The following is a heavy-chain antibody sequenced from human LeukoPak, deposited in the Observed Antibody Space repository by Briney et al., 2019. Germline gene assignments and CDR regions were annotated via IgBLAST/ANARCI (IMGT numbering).Heavy chain of an antibody. CDR2: IYHSGST. Sequence: SETLSLTCTVSGYSISSGYYLGWIRQPPGKGLEWIGSIYHSGSTYYNPSLKSRVTISVDTSKNQFSLKLSSVTAADTAVYYCARDRGRDGYFDWGQGTLVTVSS. CDR1: GYSISSGYY. D-gene: IGHD5-24*01. V-gene: IGHV4-38-2*02. J-gene: IGHJ4*02. CDR3: ARDRGRDGYFD.